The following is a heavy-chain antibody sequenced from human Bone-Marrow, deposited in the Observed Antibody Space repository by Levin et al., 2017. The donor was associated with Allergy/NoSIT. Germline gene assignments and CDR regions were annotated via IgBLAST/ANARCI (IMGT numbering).Heavy chain of an antibody. CDR2: IKSKTDGGTT. D-gene: IGHD2-15*01. CDR1: GFTFSNAW. Sequence: SCAASGFTFSNAWMNWVRQAPGKGLEWVGRIKSKTDGGTTDYAAPVKGRFTISRDDSKNTLYLQMNSLKTEDTAVYYCTTVGYCSGGSCDSYYYGMDVWGQGTTVTVSS. CDR3: TTVGYCSGGSCDSYYYGMDV. J-gene: IGHJ6*02. V-gene: IGHV3-15*07.